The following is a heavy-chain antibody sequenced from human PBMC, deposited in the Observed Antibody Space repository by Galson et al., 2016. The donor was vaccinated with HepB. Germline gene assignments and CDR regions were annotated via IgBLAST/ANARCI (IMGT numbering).Heavy chain of an antibody. CDR2: MYYSGST. CDR1: GGSISGFTSY. J-gene: IGHJ6*04. CDR3: ARGVAARLGGSLRNGMDV. Sequence: SETLSLTCTVSGGSISGFTSYWSWIRQPPGKGLEWIGYMYYSGSTNYNPSPTSRVTISIDTSKNQFSLNLTSVTAADTAVYYCARGVAARLGGSLRNGMDVWGKGTAVTVSS. D-gene: IGHD6-6*01. V-gene: IGHV4-61*01.